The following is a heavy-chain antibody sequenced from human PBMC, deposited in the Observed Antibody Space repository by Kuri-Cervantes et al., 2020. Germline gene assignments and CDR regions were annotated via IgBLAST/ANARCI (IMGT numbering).Heavy chain of an antibody. CDR2: INPSGGST. CDR1: GYTFTSYY. D-gene: IGHD3-10*01. CDR3: ARDKEEFGYYYHYGMDV. Sequence: ASVKVSCKASGYTFTSYYMHWVRQAPGQGLEWMGIINPSGGSTSYAQEFQGRVTMTRDTSTSTVYMELSSLRSEDTAVYYCARDKEEFGYYYHYGMDVWGQGTTVTVSS. J-gene: IGHJ6*02. V-gene: IGHV1-46*01.